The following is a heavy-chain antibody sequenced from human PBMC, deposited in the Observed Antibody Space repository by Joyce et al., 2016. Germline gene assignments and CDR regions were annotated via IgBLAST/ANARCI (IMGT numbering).Heavy chain of an antibody. V-gene: IGHV4-59*11. CDR3: ARGYDYGDFPNYFDY. Sequence: QVQLQESGPGLVKPSETLSLTCSVSGVSITSHYWSWIRQPPGKGLEGIANIYYSGSTSYNPSLKSRVTISVDMSKNQFSLKMTSVTTADTAMYYCARGYDYGDFPNYFDYWGQATRVTVSP. J-gene: IGHJ4*02. D-gene: IGHD4-17*01. CDR2: IYYSGST. CDR1: GVSITSHY.